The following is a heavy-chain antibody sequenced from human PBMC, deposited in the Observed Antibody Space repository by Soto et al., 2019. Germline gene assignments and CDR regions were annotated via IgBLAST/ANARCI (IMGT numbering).Heavy chain of an antibody. V-gene: IGHV1-2*02. J-gene: IGHJ6*02. CDR1: GYTFTDYH. CDR2: INPNSGDT. Sequence: QVQLVQSGAEVKKPGASMKVSCKASGYTFTDYHIHWVRQAPGQGLEWMGWINPNSGDTKYTKMFQGRVTMTRDTSISTAYMELSGLRSDDTAVYYCARGLDCSGNSCYTRVYYAMDVWGQGTTVTVSS. CDR3: ARGLDCSGNSCYTRVYYAMDV. D-gene: IGHD2-15*01.